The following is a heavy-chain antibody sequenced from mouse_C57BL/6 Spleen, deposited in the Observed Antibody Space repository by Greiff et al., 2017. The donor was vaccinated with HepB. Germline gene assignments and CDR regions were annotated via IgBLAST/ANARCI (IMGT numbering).Heavy chain of an antibody. CDR2: INPNNGGT. J-gene: IGHJ4*01. Sequence: EVKLMESGPELVKPGASVKMSCKASGYTFTDYNMHWVKQSHGKSLEWIGYINPNNGGTSYNQKFKGKATLTVNKSSSTAYMELRSLTSEDSAVYYCARNYYGSLHYWGQGTSVTVSS. CDR3: ARNYYGSLHY. CDR1: GYTFTDYN. V-gene: IGHV1-22*01. D-gene: IGHD1-1*01.